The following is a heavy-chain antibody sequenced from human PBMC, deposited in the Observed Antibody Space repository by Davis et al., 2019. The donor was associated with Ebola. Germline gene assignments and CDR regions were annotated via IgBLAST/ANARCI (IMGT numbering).Heavy chain of an antibody. CDR2: IHHSGST. CDR3: ARGATTVTTNSYAFDI. V-gene: IGHV4-30-2*01. D-gene: IGHD4-17*01. Sequence: SETLSLTCAVSGGSISSGGYSWSWIRQPPGKGLEWIGYIHHSGSTYYNPSLKSRVTISVDRSKNQFSLKLSSVTAADTAVYYCARGATTVTTNSYAFDIWGQGTMVTVSS. J-gene: IGHJ3*02. CDR1: GGSISSGGYS.